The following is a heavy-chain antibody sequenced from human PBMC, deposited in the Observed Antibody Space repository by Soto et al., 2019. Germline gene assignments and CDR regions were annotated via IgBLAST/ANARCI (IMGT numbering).Heavy chain of an antibody. D-gene: IGHD3-22*01. CDR3: ARLNGNYYDSSGYYWYYYGMDV. J-gene: IGHJ6*02. V-gene: IGHV3-21*01. CDR2: ISSGGSFI. CDR1: GFTFSHYS. Sequence: EVQLVESGGGLVKPGGSLRLSCATSGFTFSHYSINWVRQAPGKGLEWVASISSGGSFIYYADSVKGRFTVSRDNAENSLSLQMNSLRAEDTAVYYCARLNGNYYDSSGYYWYYYGMDVWGQGTTVLVSS.